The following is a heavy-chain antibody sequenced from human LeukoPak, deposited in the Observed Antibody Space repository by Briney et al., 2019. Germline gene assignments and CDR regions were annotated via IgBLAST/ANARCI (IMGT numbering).Heavy chain of an antibody. CDR1: GYTFFTYW. V-gene: IGHV5-51*01. CDR3: ARVYYYGSGSYYRRWGYYFDY. CDR2: IYPGDSDT. J-gene: IGHJ4*02. D-gene: IGHD3-10*01. Sequence: GESLKISCKGSGYTFFTYWIGWVRQMPGKGLEWMGIIYPGDSDTRYSPSFQGQVTISADKSISTAYLQWSSLKASDTAMYYCARVYYYGSGSYYRRWGYYFDYWGQGTLVTVSP.